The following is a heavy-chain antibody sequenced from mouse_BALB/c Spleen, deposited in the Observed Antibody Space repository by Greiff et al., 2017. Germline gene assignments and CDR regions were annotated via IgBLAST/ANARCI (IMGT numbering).Heavy chain of an antibody. D-gene: IGHD1-1*01. CDR3: ARVEYCSSYGGVAY. J-gene: IGHJ3*01. CDR2: IHPSDSET. V-gene: IGHV1-61*01. CDR1: GYSFTSYW. Sequence: QVQLQQPGAELVRPGASVKLSCKASGYSFTSYWMNWVKQRPGQGLEWIGMIHPSDSETRFNQKFKDKATLTVDNTSSTAYMQLSSQTSEDSAVYDGARVEYCSSYGGVAYWGQGTLVTVSA.